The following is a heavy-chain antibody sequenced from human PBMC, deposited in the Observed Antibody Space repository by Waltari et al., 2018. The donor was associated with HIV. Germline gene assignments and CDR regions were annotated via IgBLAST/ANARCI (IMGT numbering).Heavy chain of an antibody. D-gene: IGHD5-12*01. V-gene: IGHV1-69*13. CDR1: GGTFSSSA. CDR3: ARGLYSGYDYSYYYGMDV. CDR2: IIPIFGKA. J-gene: IGHJ6*02. Sequence: QVQLVQSGAEVKKPGSSVKVSCKASGGTFSSSAISWVRQAPGQGLEWMGGIIPIFGKANYAQKFQGRVTITADESTSTAYMELSSLRSEDTAVYYCARGLYSGYDYSYYYGMDVWGQGTTVTVSS.